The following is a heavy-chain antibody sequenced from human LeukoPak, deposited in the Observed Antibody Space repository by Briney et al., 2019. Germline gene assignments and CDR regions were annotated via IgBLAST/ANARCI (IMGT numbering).Heavy chain of an antibody. CDR2: IYWNDNE. CDR1: GISFSTSGVG. D-gene: IGHD2-21*01. V-gene: IGHV2-5*01. Sequence: ESGPTLVKPTQTLTLTCSFSGISFSTSGVGVGWIRQPPGKALEWLALIYWNDNERYNPSLKSRLTIMKDTSKNQVVLTMTNMDPVDTATYYCVHRHIGFSNSYWLDPWGQGILVTVSS. CDR3: VHRHIGFSNSYWLDP. J-gene: IGHJ5*02.